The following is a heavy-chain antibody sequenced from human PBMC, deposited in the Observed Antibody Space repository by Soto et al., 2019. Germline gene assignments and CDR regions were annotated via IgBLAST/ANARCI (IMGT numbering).Heavy chain of an antibody. J-gene: IGHJ4*02. CDR2: INPNSGGT. V-gene: IGHV1-2*02. CDR1: GYTFTGYY. Sequence: ASVKVSCKASGYTFTGYYMHWVLQAPGQGREWMGWINPNSGGTNYAQKFQGRVTMTRDTSTSTDYLELKSLRSDDTAVYYCARDSTRWGQGTLVTVSS. CDR3: ARDSTR.